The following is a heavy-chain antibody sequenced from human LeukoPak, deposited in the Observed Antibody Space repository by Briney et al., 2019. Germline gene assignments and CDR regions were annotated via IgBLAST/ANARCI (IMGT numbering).Heavy chain of an antibody. J-gene: IGHJ4*01. CDR3: ARGQVAGTVGVVY. V-gene: IGHV4-34*01. CDR1: GGSFSGYY. CDR2: INHSGST. Sequence: SETLSLTCAVYGGSFSGYYWSWIRQPPGKGLEWIGEINHSGSTNYNPSLKSRVTISVDTSKNQFSLKLSSVTAADTAVYYCARGQVAGTVGVVYCGHGNLCIVSS. D-gene: IGHD6-19*01.